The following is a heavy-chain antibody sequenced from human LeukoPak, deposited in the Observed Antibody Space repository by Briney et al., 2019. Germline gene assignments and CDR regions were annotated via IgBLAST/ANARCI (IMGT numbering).Heavy chain of an antibody. CDR3: VRDQELVRGYSYGANNYYYYGMDV. J-gene: IGHJ6*02. CDR1: GGSISSYY. CDR2: VYYSGNT. V-gene: IGHV4-59*01. D-gene: IGHD5-18*01. Sequence: SETLSLTCTVSGGSISSYYWTWIRQPPGKGLEWIGYVYYSGNTNYNPSLKSRVTISIDTSEKKFSLKLSSVTAADTPVYYCVRDQELVRGYSYGANNYYYYGMDVWGQGTTVTVSS.